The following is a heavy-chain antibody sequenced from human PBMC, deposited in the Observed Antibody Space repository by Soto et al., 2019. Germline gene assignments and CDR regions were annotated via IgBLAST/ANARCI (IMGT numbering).Heavy chain of an antibody. CDR3: ARGRNLNCYDNSRFDY. V-gene: IGHV4-34*01. CDR1: GGSFSGYY. D-gene: IGHD3-22*01. CDR2: INHSGST. Sequence: SETLSLTCAVYGGSFSGYYWSWIRQPPGKGLEWIGEINHSGSTNYNPSLKSRVTISVDTSKNQFSLKLSSVTAADTAVYYCARGRNLNCYDNSRFDYWGQGTLVTVSS. J-gene: IGHJ4*02.